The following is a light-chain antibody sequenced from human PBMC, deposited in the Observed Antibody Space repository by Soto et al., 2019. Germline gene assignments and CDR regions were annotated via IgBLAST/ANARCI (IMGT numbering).Light chain of an antibody. Sequence: LTQPASVSGSPGQSITISCTGTSSDVGGYNYVSWYQQHPGKAPKLMIYVVSYRPSGVSNRFSGSKSGNTASLTISGLQAEDEADYYCSSYTSSSTQVFGTGTKVTVL. CDR2: VVS. CDR1: SSDVGGYNY. J-gene: IGLJ1*01. CDR3: SSYTSSSTQV. V-gene: IGLV2-14*01.